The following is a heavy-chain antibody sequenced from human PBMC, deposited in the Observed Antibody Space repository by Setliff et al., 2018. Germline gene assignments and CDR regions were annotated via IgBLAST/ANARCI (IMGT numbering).Heavy chain of an antibody. D-gene: IGHD5-18*01. V-gene: IGHV4-34*01. CDR1: GGSFSGYY. CDR2: INHSGST. J-gene: IGHJ3*02. Sequence: SLTCAVYGGSFSGYYWSWIRQPPGKGLEWIGEINHSGSTNYNPSLKSRVTISVDTSKNQFSLKLSSVTAADTAVYYCTRGDVDTAMVGFAFDIWGQGTMVTVSS. CDR3: TRGDVDTAMVGFAFDI.